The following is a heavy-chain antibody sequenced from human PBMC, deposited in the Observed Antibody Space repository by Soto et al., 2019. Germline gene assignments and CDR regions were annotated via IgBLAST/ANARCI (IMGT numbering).Heavy chain of an antibody. D-gene: IGHD2-21*02. CDR2: ISYDGSNK. Sequence: GSLRVFGAAAGLSLSSYAMHWVRQAPGRGLEWVAVISYDGSNKYYEDSVKGRFTISRDNSKNTLYLQMNRLRAEDTAVYYCARNLLVAGGNSVDYFDYWGQGTLVTVSS. J-gene: IGHJ4*02. V-gene: IGHV3-30-3*01. CDR3: ARNLLVAGGNSVDYFDY. CDR1: GLSLSSYA.